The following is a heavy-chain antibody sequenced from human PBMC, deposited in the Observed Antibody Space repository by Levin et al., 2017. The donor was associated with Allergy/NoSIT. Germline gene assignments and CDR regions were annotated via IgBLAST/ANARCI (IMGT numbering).Heavy chain of an antibody. D-gene: IGHD3-10*01. CDR3: ARREGRSSVRNTFDY. CDR1: GGSISSYY. V-gene: IGHV4-59*08. J-gene: IGHJ4*02. CDR2: IYYSGST. Sequence: TSETLSLTCTVSGGSISSYYWSWIRQPPGKGLEWIGYIYYSGSTNYNPSLKSRVTISVDTSKNQFSLKLSSVTAADTAVYYCARREGRSSVRNTFDYWGQGTLVTVSS.